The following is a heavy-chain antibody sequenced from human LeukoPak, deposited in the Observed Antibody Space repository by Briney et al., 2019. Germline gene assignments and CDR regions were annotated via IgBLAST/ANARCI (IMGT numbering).Heavy chain of an antibody. Sequence: SETLSLTCTVSGGSISSSSYYWGWIRQPPGKGLEWIGSIYYSGSTYYNPSLKSRVTISVDTSKNQFSLKLSSVTAADTAVYYCAKDLVRITNTVTFDYWGQGTLVTVSS. V-gene: IGHV4-39*02. D-gene: IGHD4-17*01. CDR3: AKDLVRITNTVTFDY. J-gene: IGHJ4*02. CDR1: GGSISSSSYY. CDR2: IYYSGST.